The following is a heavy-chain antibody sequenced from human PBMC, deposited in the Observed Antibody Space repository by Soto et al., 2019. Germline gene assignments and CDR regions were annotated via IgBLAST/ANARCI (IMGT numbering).Heavy chain of an antibody. CDR2: IYYSGST. Sequence: SETLSLTCTSSGGSISSYYWSWIRQPPGKGLEWIGYIYYSGSTNYNPSLKSRVTISVDTSKNQFSLKLSSVTAADTAVYYCARHYYYVDVWGKGTTVTVSS. CDR3: ARHYYYVDV. V-gene: IGHV4-59*01. CDR1: GGSISSYY. J-gene: IGHJ6*03.